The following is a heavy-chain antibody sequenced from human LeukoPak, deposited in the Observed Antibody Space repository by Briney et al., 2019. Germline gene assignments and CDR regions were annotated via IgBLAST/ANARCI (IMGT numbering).Heavy chain of an antibody. CDR3: ARIAQRILYGDYVVDY. CDR1: GYTFTGYY. CDR2: INPNSGGT. V-gene: IGHV1-2*02. Sequence: ASVKVSCKASGYTFTGYYMHWVRQAPGQGLEWMGWINPNSGGTNYAQKFQGRVTMTRDTSISTAYMELSRLRSDDTAVYYCARIAQRILYGDYVVDYWGQGTLATVSS. D-gene: IGHD4-17*01. J-gene: IGHJ4*02.